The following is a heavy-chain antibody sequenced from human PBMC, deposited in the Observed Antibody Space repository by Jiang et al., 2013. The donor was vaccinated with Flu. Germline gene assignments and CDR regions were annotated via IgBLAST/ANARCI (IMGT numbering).Heavy chain of an antibody. Sequence: QLVESGGGLVQPGGSLRLSCAASGFTFSSYAMSWVRQAPGKGLEWVSAISGSGGSTYYADSVKGRFTISRENAKNSLYLQMNSLRAGDTAVYYCTRRKLYDSSGYYRGDTFDIWGQGTMVTVSS. CDR1: GFTFSSYA. V-gene: IGHV3-23*04. D-gene: IGHD3-22*01. CDR2: ISGSGGST. CDR3: TRRKLYDSSGYYRGDTFDI. J-gene: IGHJ3*02.